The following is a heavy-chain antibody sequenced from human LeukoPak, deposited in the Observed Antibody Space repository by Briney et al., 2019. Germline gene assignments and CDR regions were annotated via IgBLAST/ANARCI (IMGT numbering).Heavy chain of an antibody. D-gene: IGHD2-15*01. CDR1: GGSVNSETYC. CDR3: AREGGDIVVAIAGFGGEVNWFDP. V-gene: IGHV4-61*02. J-gene: IGHJ5*02. CDR2: IYTSGST. Sequence: KASETLSLTCTVSGGSVNSETYCWTWIRQPAGKGLEWIGRIYTSGSTNYNPSLKSRVTMSVDTSKNQFSLKLSSVTAADTAVYYCAREGGDIVVAIAGFGGEVNWFDPWGQGTLVTVSS.